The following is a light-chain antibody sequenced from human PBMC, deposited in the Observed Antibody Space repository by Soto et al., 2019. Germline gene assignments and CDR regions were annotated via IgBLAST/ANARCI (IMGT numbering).Light chain of an antibody. V-gene: IGKV3-20*01. CDR1: QSVRDRY. J-gene: IGKJ1*01. Sequence: ELVLTQSPCTLSLSPGERATLSCRASQSVRDRYLAWYQQKPGQAPSLLIYDTSTRATGVPDRFSGSGSGTDFALTISRVEPEDFAIYFCQQYGSSPGTFGQGTKVDNK. CDR2: DTS. CDR3: QQYGSSPGT.